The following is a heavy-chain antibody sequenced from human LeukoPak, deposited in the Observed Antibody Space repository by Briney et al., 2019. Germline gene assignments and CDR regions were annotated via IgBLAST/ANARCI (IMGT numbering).Heavy chain of an antibody. Sequence: GGSLRLSCVASGFTFSNYWMSWVRQAPGKGLECVANIKEDGSEKYYVDSVKGRFTISRDNSENTLYLQINSLRVEDTAVYYCAKDTPTTGYHLDSWGQGTLVTVSS. CDR1: GFTFSNYW. CDR3: AKDTPTTGYHLDS. D-gene: IGHD1-1*01. J-gene: IGHJ4*02. V-gene: IGHV3-7*01. CDR2: IKEDGSEK.